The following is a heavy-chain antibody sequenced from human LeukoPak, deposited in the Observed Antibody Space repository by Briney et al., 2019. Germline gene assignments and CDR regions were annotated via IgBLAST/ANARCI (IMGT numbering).Heavy chain of an antibody. J-gene: IGHJ3*02. V-gene: IGHV1-18*01. D-gene: IGHD3-22*01. CDR2: ISPYNGNT. CDR1: GYTFIRYG. CDR3: ARDHGGGEYYENAFDI. Sequence: ASVKVSCKTSGYTFIRYGITWVRQAPGQGLEWMAWISPYNGNTKYVQNLQGRLTITTDTSTSTAYMELRSLTSDDTAVYFCARDHGGGEYYENAFDIWGQGTMVTVSS.